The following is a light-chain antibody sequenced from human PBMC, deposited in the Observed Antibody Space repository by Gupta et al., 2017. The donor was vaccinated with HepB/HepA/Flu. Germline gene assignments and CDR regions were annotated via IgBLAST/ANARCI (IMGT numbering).Light chain of an antibody. V-gene: IGKV3-11*01. CDR1: QSVSSY. CDR2: DTS. Sequence: EIVLTQSPATLSLSPGERATLSCTASQSVSSYLAWYQLKPGQAPRLLIYDTSNRATGIPARFSGSGSGTDFTLTISILAPEDFAVYYCQQRGNWPLTFGGGTKVEIK. J-gene: IGKJ4*01. CDR3: QQRGNWPLT.